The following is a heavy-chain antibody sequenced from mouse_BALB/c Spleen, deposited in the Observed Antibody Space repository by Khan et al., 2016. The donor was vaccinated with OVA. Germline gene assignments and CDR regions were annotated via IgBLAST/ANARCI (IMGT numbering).Heavy chain of an antibody. V-gene: IGHV3-6*02. CDR2: ISYDGSN. CDR1: GYSITSGYY. J-gene: IGHJ4*01. Sequence: EVQLVESGPGLVKPSQSLSLTCSVTGYSITSGYYWNWIRQFPGNKLEWMGYISYDGSNNYNPSLKNRISIPRDTSKNQCFLQLNSVTTEDTATDYCITAVVATDAMDYWGQGTSVTVSS. CDR3: ITAVVATDAMDY. D-gene: IGHD1-1*01.